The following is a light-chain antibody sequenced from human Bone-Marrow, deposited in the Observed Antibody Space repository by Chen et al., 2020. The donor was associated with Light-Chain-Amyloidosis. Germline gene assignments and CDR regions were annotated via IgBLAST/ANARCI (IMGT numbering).Light chain of an antibody. V-gene: IGKV3-11*01. Sequence: EIVLTQSPATLSLSPGERATLSCRASQSVSSYLAWYQQKLGQATRLLIYDASNRATGIPARFSGSGSGTDFTLTISSLEPEDFAVYYCQQRSNWPPWTFGQGTKVEIK. CDR2: DAS. CDR1: QSVSSY. J-gene: IGKJ1*01. CDR3: QQRSNWPPWT.